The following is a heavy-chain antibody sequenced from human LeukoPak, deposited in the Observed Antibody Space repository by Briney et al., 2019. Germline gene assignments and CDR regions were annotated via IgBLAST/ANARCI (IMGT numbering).Heavy chain of an antibody. V-gene: IGHV4-30-2*01. CDR1: GGSISSGGYS. CDR3: ARASPNYYGSGSYLDY. Sequence: SETLSLTCAVSGGSISSGGYSWSWIRQPPGKGLEWIGYIYHSGSTYYNPSLKSRVTISVDRSKNQFSLKLSSVTAADTAVYYCARASPNYYGSGSYLDYWGQGTLVTVSS. CDR2: IYHSGST. J-gene: IGHJ4*02. D-gene: IGHD3-10*01.